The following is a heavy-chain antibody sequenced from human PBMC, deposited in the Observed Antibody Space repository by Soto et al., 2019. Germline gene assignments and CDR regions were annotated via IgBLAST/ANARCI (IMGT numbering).Heavy chain of an antibody. J-gene: IGHJ4*02. V-gene: IGHV3-23*01. CDR2: ISNGGRST. Sequence: EVQLLESGGGLEQPGGSLRLSCAASGFTLSNYAMSWVRQAPGKGLEWVSAISNGGRSTYYADSVKGRFTISRDSYKNTLYLQMNNLRVEDTAVYYCAKREDANSTLIDYWGQGTLVTVSS. CDR3: AKREDANSTLIDY. D-gene: IGHD3-16*01. CDR1: GFTLSNYA.